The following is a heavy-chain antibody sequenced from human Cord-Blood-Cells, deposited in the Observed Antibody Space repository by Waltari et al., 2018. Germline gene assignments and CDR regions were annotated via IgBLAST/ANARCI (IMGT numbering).Heavy chain of an antibody. CDR2: INPNSGGT. CDR1: GYTFTGYY. D-gene: IGHD2-2*01. V-gene: IGHV1-2*04. Sequence: QVQLVQSGAEVKKPGASVKVSCKASGYTFTGYYMHWVRQAPGQGLEWMGWINPNSGGTNYAQKLQGWVTMTSDTSISTAYMERSRLRSDDTAVYYCARDLDHSSAAFDYWGQGTLVTVSS. CDR3: ARDLDHSSAAFDY. J-gene: IGHJ4*02.